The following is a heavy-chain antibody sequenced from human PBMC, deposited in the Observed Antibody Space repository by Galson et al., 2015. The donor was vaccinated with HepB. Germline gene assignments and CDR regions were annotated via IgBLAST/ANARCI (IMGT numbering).Heavy chain of an antibody. D-gene: IGHD2-15*01. Sequence: SVKVSCKASGYTFSTYSIHWVRQAPGQGLEWMGWINPYNRDTNYSQKFQGRVTLTADTSTSTAYMELRRLRSDDTAVYFCATGAFVVGVGATQFHWLAPWGRTALVT. J-gene: IGHJ5*02. CDR3: ATGAFVVGVGATQFHWLAP. V-gene: IGHV1-18*01. CDR1: GYTFSTYS. CDR2: INPYNRDT.